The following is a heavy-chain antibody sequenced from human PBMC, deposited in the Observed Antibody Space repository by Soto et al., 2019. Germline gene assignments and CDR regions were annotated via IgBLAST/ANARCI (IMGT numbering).Heavy chain of an antibody. CDR2: INAGNGNT. D-gene: IGHD3-10*01. CDR3: ARDPRYYYGSGNYYTYYYGMDV. J-gene: IGHJ6*02. V-gene: IGHV1-3*01. CDR1: GYTFTNYA. Sequence: ASVKVSCKASGYTFTNYAIHWVRQAPGQRLEWMGWINAGNGNTKYSQKFQGRVTFTRDTSASTVYMELSSLSSEDTAVFYCARDPRYYYGSGNYYTYYYGMDVWRQGTTVTVSS.